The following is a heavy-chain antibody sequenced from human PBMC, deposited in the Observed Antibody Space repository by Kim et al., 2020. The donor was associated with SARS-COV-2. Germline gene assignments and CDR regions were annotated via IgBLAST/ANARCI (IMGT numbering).Heavy chain of an antibody. V-gene: IGHV1-69*13. CDR2: IIPIFGTA. CDR3: ARDGGYSGYENH. D-gene: IGHD5-12*01. J-gene: IGHJ4*02. Sequence: SVKVSCKASGGIFISYAISWVRQAPGQGLEWMGGIIPIFGTANYAQKLQGRVTITADESTSTAYMELSSLRSEDTAVYYCARDGGYSGYENHWGQGTLV. CDR1: GGIFISYA.